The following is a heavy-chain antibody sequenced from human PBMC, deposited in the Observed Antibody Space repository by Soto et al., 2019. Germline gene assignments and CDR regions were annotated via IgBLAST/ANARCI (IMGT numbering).Heavy chain of an antibody. V-gene: IGHV3-23*01. CDR3: AKDSTNYDFWSGYSTYDAVDI. D-gene: IGHD3-3*01. CDR2: ISGSGGST. Sequence: GGSLRLSCAASGFTFSSYAMSWVRQAPGKGLEWVSAISGSGGSTYYADSVKGRFTISRDNSKNTLYLQMNSLRSEDTAVYYCAKDSTNYDFWSGYSTYDAVDIWGQGTMVTVSS. CDR1: GFTFSSYA. J-gene: IGHJ3*02.